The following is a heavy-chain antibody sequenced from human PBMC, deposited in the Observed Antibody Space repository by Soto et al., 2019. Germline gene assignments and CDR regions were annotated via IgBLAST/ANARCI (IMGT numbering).Heavy chain of an antibody. CDR1: GFTFSSYG. D-gene: IGHD5-12*01. V-gene: IGHV3-30*18. Sequence: GGSLRLSCAASGFTFSSYGMHWVRQAPGKGLEWVAVISYDGSNKYYADSVKGRFTISRDNSKNTLYLQMNSLRAEDTAVYYCAKDRLSGFYYGMDVWGQGTTVTVS. CDR3: AKDRLSGFYYGMDV. CDR2: ISYDGSNK. J-gene: IGHJ6*02.